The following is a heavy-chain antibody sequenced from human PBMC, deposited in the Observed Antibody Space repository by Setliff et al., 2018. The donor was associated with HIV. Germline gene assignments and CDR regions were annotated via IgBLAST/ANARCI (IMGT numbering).Heavy chain of an antibody. CDR1: GGSISSYY. CDR3: GRRAHGRQEPL. Sequence: SETLSLTCTVSGGSISSYYWSWIRQPPGKGLEWVGSIYYDGKTYYSPSLKSRVTISVDTSKDQFSLKLTSVTAADTAVYHCGRRAHGRQEPLWGQGTRVTVSS. V-gene: IGHV4-59*05. J-gene: IGHJ4*02. CDR2: IYYDGKT.